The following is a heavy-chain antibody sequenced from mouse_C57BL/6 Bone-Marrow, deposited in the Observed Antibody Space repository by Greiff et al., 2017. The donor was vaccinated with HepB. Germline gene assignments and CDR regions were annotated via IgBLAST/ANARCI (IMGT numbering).Heavy chain of an antibody. CDR1: GFTFSDYY. CDR2: ISNGGGST. CDR3: AREGLLRIDY. J-gene: IGHJ2*01. D-gene: IGHD1-1*01. V-gene: IGHV5-12*01. Sequence: EVHLVESGGGLVQPGGSLKLSCAASGFTFSDYYMYWVRQTPEKRLEWVAYISNGGGSTYYPDTVKGRFTISRDNAKNTLYLQMSRLKSEDTAMYYCAREGLLRIDYWGQGTTLTVSS.